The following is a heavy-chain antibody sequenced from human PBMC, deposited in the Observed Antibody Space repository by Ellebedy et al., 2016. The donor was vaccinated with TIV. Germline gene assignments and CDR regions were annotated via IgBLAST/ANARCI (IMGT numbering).Heavy chain of an antibody. CDR1: GFTFSSYW. V-gene: IGHV3-7*01. CDR3: ARGRRGNLFFHYYYGMDV. J-gene: IGHJ6*02. Sequence: GESLKISCAASGFTFSSYWMSWVRQAPGKGLEWVANIKQDGSEKYYVDSVKGRFTISRDNAKNSLYLQMNSLRAEDTAVYYCARGRRGNLFFHYYYGMDVWGQGTTVTVSS. CDR2: IKQDGSEK. D-gene: IGHD1-7*01.